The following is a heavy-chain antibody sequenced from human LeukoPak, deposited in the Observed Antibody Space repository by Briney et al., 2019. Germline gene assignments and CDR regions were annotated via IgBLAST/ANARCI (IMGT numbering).Heavy chain of an antibody. J-gene: IGHJ4*02. CDR1: GGSISSYY. D-gene: IGHD4-17*01. CDR3: ASSPVSDYGDSYYFDY. V-gene: IGHV4-59*08. CDR2: IYYSGST. Sequence: SETLSLTCTVSGGSISSYYWSWIRQPPGKGLEWIGYIYYSGSTNYNPSLKSRVTISVDTSKNQFSLKLSSVTAAGTAVYYCASSPVSDYGDSYYFDYWGQGTLVTVSS.